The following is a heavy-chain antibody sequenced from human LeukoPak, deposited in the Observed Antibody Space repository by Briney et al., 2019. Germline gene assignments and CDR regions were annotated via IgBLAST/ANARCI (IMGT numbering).Heavy chain of an antibody. Sequence: SQTLSLTCTVSGGSISSGGYYWSWIRQPPGKGLECIGYIYNSGSTNYNPSLKSRVSISVDTSKNQFSLKLSSVTAADTAVYYCARSAIDAFDIWGQGTMVTVSS. V-gene: IGHV4-61*09. CDR2: IYNSGST. CDR1: GGSISSGGYY. J-gene: IGHJ3*02. D-gene: IGHD6-25*01. CDR3: ARSAIDAFDI.